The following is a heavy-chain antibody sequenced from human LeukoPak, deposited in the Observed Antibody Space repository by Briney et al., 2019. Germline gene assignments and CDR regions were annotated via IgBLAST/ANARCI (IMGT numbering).Heavy chain of an antibody. V-gene: IGHV1-69*06. CDR3: ARAPTEWLRNPVGAFDI. CDR1: GYTFTSYG. D-gene: IGHD5-12*01. J-gene: IGHJ3*02. CDR2: IIPIFGTA. Sequence: ASVKVSCKASGYTFTSYGISWVRQAPGQGLEWMGGIIPIFGTANYAQKFQGRVTITADKSTSTAYMELSSLRSEDTAVYYCARAPTEWLRNPVGAFDIWGQGTMVTVSS.